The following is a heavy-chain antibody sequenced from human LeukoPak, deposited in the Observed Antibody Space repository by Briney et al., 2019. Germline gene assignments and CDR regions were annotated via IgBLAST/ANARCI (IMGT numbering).Heavy chain of an antibody. J-gene: IGHJ4*02. CDR1: GGALRGYY. D-gene: IGHD3-10*01. V-gene: IGHV4-34*01. CDR2: INHTGST. Sequence: SETLSLTRAVSGGALRGYYWSWIRQPPGKGLGWIGGINHTGSTNYNPSLKSRVTISVDTSKNQFSLKLSSVTAADTAVYYCAAGSPTPFDYWGQGTLVTVSS. CDR3: AAGSPTPFDY.